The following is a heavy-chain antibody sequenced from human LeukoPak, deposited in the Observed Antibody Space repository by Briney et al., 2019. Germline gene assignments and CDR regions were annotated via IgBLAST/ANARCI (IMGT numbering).Heavy chain of an antibody. Sequence: PSGTLSLTCGVSGGSVTSTNWWTWVRQPPGKGLEWIGEVHLDGRTNYNPSLKSRLTMSVDLSENHISLKLTSVTAADTAVYYCARHIRPGRSGYENAFDIWGQGTMVTVSS. V-gene: IGHV4-4*02. CDR1: GGSVTSTNW. D-gene: IGHD5-12*01. CDR2: VHLDGRT. J-gene: IGHJ3*02. CDR3: ARHIRPGRSGYENAFDI.